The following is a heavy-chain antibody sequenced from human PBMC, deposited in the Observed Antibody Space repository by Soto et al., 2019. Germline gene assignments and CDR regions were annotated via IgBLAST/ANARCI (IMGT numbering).Heavy chain of an antibody. D-gene: IGHD3-9*01. CDR3: AKVPRDFAWLLELDYFDY. Sequence: PGGSLRLSGTASGVTFSGSAMHWVRQASGKGLEWVGRISIKPNNFATVYAASVTGRFTISRDDSKNTAFLQMNSLRAEDTAVYYCAKVPRDFAWLLELDYFDYWGQGTPVTVSS. CDR2: ISIKPNNFAT. CDR1: GVTFSGSA. J-gene: IGHJ4*02. V-gene: IGHV3-73*01.